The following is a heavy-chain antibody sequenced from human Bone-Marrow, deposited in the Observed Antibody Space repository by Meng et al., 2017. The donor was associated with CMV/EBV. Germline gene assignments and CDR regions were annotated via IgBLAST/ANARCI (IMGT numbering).Heavy chain of an antibody. J-gene: IGHJ6*02. Sequence: GGSLRLSCPASGSTFSSYDMHWVRQATGKGLEWVSAIGTAGDTYYPGSVKGRFTISRENAKNSLYLQMNSLRAGDTAVYYCARAPLHPFHYYYYGMDVWGQGTTVTVSS. V-gene: IGHV3-13*01. CDR1: GSTFSSYD. CDR2: IGTAGDT. CDR3: ARAPLHPFHYYYYGMDV. D-gene: IGHD2/OR15-2a*01.